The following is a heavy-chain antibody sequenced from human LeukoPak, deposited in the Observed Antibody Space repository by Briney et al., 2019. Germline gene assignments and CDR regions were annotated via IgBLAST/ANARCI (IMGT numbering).Heavy chain of an antibody. J-gene: IGHJ4*02. D-gene: IGHD3-3*01. V-gene: IGHV1-46*01. CDR1: GYTFTSYY. Sequence: ASVKVSCKASGYTFTSYYMHWVRQAPGQGLEWMGIINPSGGGTSYAQKFQGRVTITRDTSASTAYMELSSLRSEDTAVYYCARDSSVSIWSFDFDYWGQGTLVTVSS. CDR3: ARDSSVSIWSFDFDY. CDR2: INPSGGGT.